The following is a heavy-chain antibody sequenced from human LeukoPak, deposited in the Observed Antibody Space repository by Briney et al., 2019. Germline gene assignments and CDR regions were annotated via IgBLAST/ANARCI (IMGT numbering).Heavy chain of an antibody. Sequence: GASVKVSCKASGYIFTNHYMHWVRQAPGQGLEWMGLINPSGSSTLYAEKFRGRIIMTRDMSTATDYMELSSLRSEDTAVYYCARDPVYYDSSESWFDPWGQGTLSPSPQ. J-gene: IGHJ5*02. CDR2: INPSGSST. CDR3: ARDPVYYDSSESWFDP. D-gene: IGHD3-22*01. CDR1: GYIFTNHY. V-gene: IGHV1-46*01.